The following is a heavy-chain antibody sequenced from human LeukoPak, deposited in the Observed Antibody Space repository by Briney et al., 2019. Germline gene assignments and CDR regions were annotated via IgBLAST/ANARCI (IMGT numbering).Heavy chain of an antibody. CDR2: ISSSGSTI. V-gene: IGHV3-11*04. Sequence: GGSLRLSCAASGFTFSDNYMSWIRQAPGKGLEWVSYISSSGSTIYYADSVKGRFTISRDNAKNSLYLQMNSLRAEDTAVYYCARDRTNWNSYYYYYMDVWGKGTTVTVSS. J-gene: IGHJ6*03. CDR3: ARDRTNWNSYYYYYMDV. CDR1: GFTFSDNY. D-gene: IGHD1-7*01.